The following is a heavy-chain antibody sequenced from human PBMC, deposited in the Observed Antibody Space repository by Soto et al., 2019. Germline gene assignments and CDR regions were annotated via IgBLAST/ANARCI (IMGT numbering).Heavy chain of an antibody. CDR3: ETSLDHTSGWEFDD. CDR1: GYAFASYG. Sequence: QVQLVQSGAEVKKPGASVKVSCKASGYAFASYGINWVRQAPGQGLEWMGWISPHNGITNYEQNLQGRVTMTTDTSTNTAFMDLRSLSFDDTAVYYCETSLDHTSGWEFDDWGQGTLVTVSS. J-gene: IGHJ4*02. CDR2: ISPHNGIT. D-gene: IGHD6-19*01. V-gene: IGHV1-18*01.